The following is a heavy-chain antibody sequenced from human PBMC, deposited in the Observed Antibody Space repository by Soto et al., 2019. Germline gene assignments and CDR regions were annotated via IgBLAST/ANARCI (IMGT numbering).Heavy chain of an antibody. D-gene: IGHD3-22*01. CDR3: ASQDYDSSGNDY. J-gene: IGHJ4*02. CDR1: GGSISSGGYY. V-gene: IGHV4-31*03. CDR2: IYYSGST. Sequence: QVQLQESGPGLVKPSQTLSLTCTVSGGSISSGGYYWSWIRQHPGKGLEWIGYIYYSGSTYYNPSLKSRAPISVDTSKNPFSLKLSSVTAARTAVYYCASQDYDSSGNDYWGQGTLVTVSS.